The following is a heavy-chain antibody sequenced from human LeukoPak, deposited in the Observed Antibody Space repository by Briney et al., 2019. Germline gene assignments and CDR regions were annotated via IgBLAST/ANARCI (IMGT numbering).Heavy chain of an antibody. CDR2: MNPNSGNT. Sequence: AXVKVSCKASGYTFTSYDINWVRQAPGQGLEWMGWMNPNSGNTGYAQKFQGRVTITRNTSISTAYMELSSLRSEDTAVYYCARVPREIASIWGQGTMVTVSS. CDR1: GYTFTSYD. CDR3: ARVPREIASI. V-gene: IGHV1-8*03. D-gene: IGHD3-16*02. J-gene: IGHJ3*02.